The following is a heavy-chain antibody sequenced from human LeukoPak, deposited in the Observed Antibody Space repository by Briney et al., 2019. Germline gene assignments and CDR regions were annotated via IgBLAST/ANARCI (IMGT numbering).Heavy chain of an antibody. J-gene: IGHJ5*02. CDR1: NYTFTNIG. V-gene: IGHV1-18*01. CDR2: ISSYNGNT. Sequence: ASVKVSCKASNYTFTNIGISWVRQAPGQGLEWMGWISSYNGNTNYAQNLQGRVTMTTDTPTSTAYMELRSLTSDDTAVYYCARVRSGSYYKGSFDPWGQGTLVTVSP. D-gene: IGHD3-10*01. CDR3: ARVRSGSYYKGSFDP.